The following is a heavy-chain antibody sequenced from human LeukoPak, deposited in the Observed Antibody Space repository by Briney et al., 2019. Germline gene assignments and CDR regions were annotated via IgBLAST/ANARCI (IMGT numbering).Heavy chain of an antibody. CDR1: GGSISSYY. CDR3: ARERFCSGGSCFHY. V-gene: IGHV4-59*12. CDR2: IYYSGST. J-gene: IGHJ4*02. D-gene: IGHD2-15*01. Sequence: PSETLSLTCTVSGGSISSYYWSWIRQPPGKGLEWIGYIYYSGSTNYNPSLKSRVTISVDTSKNQFSLKLSSVTAADTAVYYCARERFCSGGSCFHYWGQGTLVTVSS.